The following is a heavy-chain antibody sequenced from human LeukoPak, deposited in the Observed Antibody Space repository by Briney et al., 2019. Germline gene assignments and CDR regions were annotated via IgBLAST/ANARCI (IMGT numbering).Heavy chain of an antibody. Sequence: GGSLRLSCAASGFTFSTYAMSWVRQIPGKGLEWVSAISGSDDGTYYADSVKGRFTISRDNSRNTLYLQMNTLRAEDTAVYWCAKTLWGLTLLSSDYWGQGTLVTVSS. CDR3: AKTLWGLTLLSSDY. J-gene: IGHJ4*02. D-gene: IGHD3-16*01. CDR2: ISGSDDGT. V-gene: IGHV3-23*01. CDR1: GFTFSTYA.